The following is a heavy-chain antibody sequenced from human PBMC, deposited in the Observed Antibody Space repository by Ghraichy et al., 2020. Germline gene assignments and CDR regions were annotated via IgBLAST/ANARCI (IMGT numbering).Heavy chain of an antibody. D-gene: IGHD1-1*01. CDR1: GGSISSSSYY. Sequence: LSLTCTVSGGSISSSSYYWGWIRQPPGKGLEWIGSIYYSGSTYYNPSLKSRVTISVDTSKNQFSLKLSSVTAADTAVYYCARHGLERRGFYFDYWGQGTLVTVSS. CDR2: IYYSGST. J-gene: IGHJ4*02. V-gene: IGHV4-39*01. CDR3: ARHGLERRGFYFDY.